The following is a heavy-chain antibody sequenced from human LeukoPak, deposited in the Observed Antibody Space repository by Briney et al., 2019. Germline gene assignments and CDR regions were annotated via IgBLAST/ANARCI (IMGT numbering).Heavy chain of an antibody. CDR2: ILYTGRT. D-gene: IGHD1-26*01. J-gene: IGHJ4*02. Sequence: SETLSLTCTVSGDSISSSRFYWAWIRQPPGQGLEWIGSILYTGRTFYNPSLKSRVTISVDTSKNQFSLRLGSVTASDTAVYYCARRDVGATIDYWGQGTLVTVSS. V-gene: IGHV4-39*01. CDR1: GDSISSSRFY. CDR3: ARRDVGATIDY.